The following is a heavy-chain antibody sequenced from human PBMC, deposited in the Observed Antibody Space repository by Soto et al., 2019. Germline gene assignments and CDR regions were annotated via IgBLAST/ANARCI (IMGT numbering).Heavy chain of an antibody. CDR3: ARSSIPGTFDY. J-gene: IGHJ4*02. CDR1: GFTFSSYS. V-gene: IGHV3-21*01. CDR2: ISSSSSYI. Sequence: GESLKISCAASGFTFSSYSMNWVRQAPGKGLEWVSSISSSSSYIYYADSVKGRFTISRDNAKNSLYLQMNSPRAEDTAVYYCARSSIPGTFDYWGQGTQVTVSS. D-gene: IGHD6-6*01.